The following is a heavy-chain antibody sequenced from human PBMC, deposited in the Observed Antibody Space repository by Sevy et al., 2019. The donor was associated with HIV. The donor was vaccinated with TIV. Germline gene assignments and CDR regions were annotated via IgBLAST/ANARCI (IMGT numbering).Heavy chain of an antibody. V-gene: IGHV3-23*01. J-gene: IGHJ4*02. D-gene: IGHD1-1*01. CDR3: AKVEGGYLDY. CDR1: GFTFSSYA. Sequence: GGSLRLSCAASGFTFSSYAMSWVRQAPGKGLEWVSSISGSGGSTYYADSVKGRFTISRDNSKNPLYLQMNSLRAEDTAGYYCAKVEGGYLDYWGQGTLVTVSS. CDR2: ISGSGGST.